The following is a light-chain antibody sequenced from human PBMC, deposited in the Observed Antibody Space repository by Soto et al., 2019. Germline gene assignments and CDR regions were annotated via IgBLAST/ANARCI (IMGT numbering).Light chain of an antibody. CDR1: QSVLYSSNNENY. V-gene: IGKV4-1*01. CDR3: QQYYNAPHT. CDR2: WAS. Sequence: IVMTQSPDSLAVCLGERATINCKSSQSVLYSSNNENYLAWYQQKPGQSPRLLIYWASTRESGVPDRFSGSGSGTDFTLTISSLQAEDVAVYYCQQYYNAPHTFGQGTKLEIK. J-gene: IGKJ2*01.